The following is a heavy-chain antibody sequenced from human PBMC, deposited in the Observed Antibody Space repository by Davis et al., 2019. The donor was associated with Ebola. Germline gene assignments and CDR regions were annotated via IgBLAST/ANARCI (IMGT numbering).Heavy chain of an antibody. Sequence: GESLKISCKGSGYSFTSYWIGWVRQMPGKSLEWMGIIYPGDSDTRYSPSFQGQVTISADKSISTAYLQWSSLKASDTAMYYCARQNYDYVWGSYRHKGFDYWGQGTLVTVSS. J-gene: IGHJ4*02. CDR3: ARQNYDYVWGSYRHKGFDY. V-gene: IGHV5-51*01. CDR2: IYPGDSDT. CDR1: GYSFTSYW. D-gene: IGHD3-16*02.